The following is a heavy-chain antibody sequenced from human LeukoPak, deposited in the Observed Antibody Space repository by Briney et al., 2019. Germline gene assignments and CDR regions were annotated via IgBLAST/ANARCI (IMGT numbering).Heavy chain of an antibody. V-gene: IGHV1-69*05. CDR1: GGTFSSYA. J-gene: IGHJ4*02. D-gene: IGHD6-13*01. CDR3: ASSVAAAGTGRASFDY. Sequence: SVKVSCKASGGTFSSYAISWVRQAPGQGLEWMGGIIPIFGTANYAQKFQGRVTITTDESTSTAYMELSSLRSEDTAVYYCASSVAAAGTGRASFDYWGQGTLVSVSP. CDR2: IIPIFGTA.